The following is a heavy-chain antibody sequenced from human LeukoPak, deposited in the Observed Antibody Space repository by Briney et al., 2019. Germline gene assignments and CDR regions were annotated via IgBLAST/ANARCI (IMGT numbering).Heavy chain of an antibody. CDR1: GYTFTGYY. Sequence: ASVKVSCKASGYTFTGYYMHWVRQAPGQGLEWMGWINPNSGGTNYAQKFQGRVTMTRDTSISTAYMELSRLRSDDTAVYYCARVGVEMATRGVFDYWGQGTLVTVSS. J-gene: IGHJ4*02. D-gene: IGHD5-24*01. V-gene: IGHV1-2*02. CDR2: INPNSGGT. CDR3: ARVGVEMATRGVFDY.